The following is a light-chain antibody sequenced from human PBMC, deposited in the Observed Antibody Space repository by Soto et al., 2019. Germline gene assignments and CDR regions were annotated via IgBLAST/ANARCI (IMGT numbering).Light chain of an antibody. CDR3: QQYGSSPWP. CDR1: QSIGSA. Sequence: EIVMTQSPATLSVSPGDRATLSCRASQSIGSAVAWYHQRSGQAPRLLIFDASNRATGIPARFSGSGSGTDLTITIRRLEPEDCEVYDCQQYGSSPWPFGQGTKVDIK. J-gene: IGKJ1*01. CDR2: DAS. V-gene: IGKV3-20*01.